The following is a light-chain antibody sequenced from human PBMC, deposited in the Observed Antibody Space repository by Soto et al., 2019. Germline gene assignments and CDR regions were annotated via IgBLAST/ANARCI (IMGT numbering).Light chain of an antibody. V-gene: IGKV3-20*01. CDR3: QQYGSSPPYT. CDR2: GAS. CDR1: PSVSSSY. Sequence: EIVLTQSPGTLSLSPGERATLSCRASPSVSSSYLAWYQQKPGQAPRLLIYGASSRATCIPDRFSGSGSGTDLGLTISRQEPEDFAGYYCQQYGSSPPYTFGQGTRLEIK. J-gene: IGKJ2*01.